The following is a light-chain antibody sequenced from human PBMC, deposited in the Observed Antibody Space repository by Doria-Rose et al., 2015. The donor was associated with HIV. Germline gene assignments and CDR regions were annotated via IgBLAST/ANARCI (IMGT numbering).Light chain of an antibody. CDR2: RNN. J-gene: IGLJ1*01. CDR1: SSNIGVNT. CDR3: AAWDDSLNAYV. Sequence: QPPSASGTPGQRVTIPCSGGSSNIGVNTVNWYQQLPGAAPKLLIYRNNYRPSGVPERFSGSKSGTSASLAISGLQSEDEADYYCAAWDDSLNAYVFGTGTKVTVL. V-gene: IGLV1-44*01.